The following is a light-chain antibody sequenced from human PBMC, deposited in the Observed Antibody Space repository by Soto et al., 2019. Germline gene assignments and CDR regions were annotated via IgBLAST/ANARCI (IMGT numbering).Light chain of an antibody. V-gene: IGKV3-20*01. J-gene: IGKJ1*01. CDR3: GQYASSLT. Sequence: EIVLTQSPGSLSLSLGERATLSCRASQSFDSAFFDWSQQKPGQPPTLLMYGASSRATGITDRFSGSGSGTDFTLTNGRLEPEDFAVYYCGQYASSLTFGRGTDVEI. CDR1: QSFDSAF. CDR2: GAS.